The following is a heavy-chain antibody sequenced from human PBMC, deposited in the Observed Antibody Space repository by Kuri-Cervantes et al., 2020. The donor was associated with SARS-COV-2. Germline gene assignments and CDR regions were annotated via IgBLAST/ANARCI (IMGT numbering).Heavy chain of an antibody. CDR1: GFTFSSYE. CDR3: ARNECELIYGYYFDY. J-gene: IGHJ4*02. Sequence: GESLKISCAASGFTFSSYEMNWVRQAPGKGLEWVSYISSSGSTIYYADSVKGRFTISRDNAKNSLYLQMNSLRAENTAVYYCARNECELIYGYYFDYWGQGTLVTVSS. D-gene: IGHD1-26*01. V-gene: IGHV3-48*03. CDR2: ISSSGSTI.